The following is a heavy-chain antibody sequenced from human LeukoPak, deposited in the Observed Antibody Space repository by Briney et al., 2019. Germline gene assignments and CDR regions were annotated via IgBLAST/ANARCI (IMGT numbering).Heavy chain of an antibody. CDR1: GGSISSYY. Sequence: PSETLSLTCTVSGGSISSYYWSWIRQPPGKGLEGIGYIYYSGSTNYNPSLKRRVTISVDPSKNQFALELSSFTAADAALYYCARGRIGWFDPWGQGTLVTVSS. V-gene: IGHV4-59*01. D-gene: IGHD3-10*01. CDR3: ARGRIGWFDP. CDR2: IYYSGST. J-gene: IGHJ5*02.